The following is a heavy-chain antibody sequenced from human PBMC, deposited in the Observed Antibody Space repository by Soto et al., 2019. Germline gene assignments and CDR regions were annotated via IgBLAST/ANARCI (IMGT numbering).Heavy chain of an antibody. Sequence: ASVKVSCKASGGTFSSYTISWVRQAPGQGLKWMGRIIPILGIANYAQKFQGRVTITADKSTSTAYMELSSLRSEDTAVYCCARAYCGGDCYLNYWGQGTLVTVSS. CDR3: ARAYCGGDCYLNY. CDR1: GGTFSSYT. D-gene: IGHD2-21*01. V-gene: IGHV1-69*02. J-gene: IGHJ4*02. CDR2: IIPILGIA.